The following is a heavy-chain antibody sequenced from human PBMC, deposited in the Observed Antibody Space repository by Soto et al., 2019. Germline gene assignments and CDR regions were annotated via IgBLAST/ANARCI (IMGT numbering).Heavy chain of an antibody. V-gene: IGHV3-23*01. Sequence: EVQLLESGGGLVQPGGSLRLSCAASGFTFNNYAMTWVRQAPGKGLEWVSAISGGGDTTSYADSVKGRFTVSRDGSKNTLYLKMSSLRAEDTALYYCAKGRGGSGSLAPRVDFWGQGTLGTVSS. D-gene: IGHD3-10*01. CDR1: GFTFNNYA. CDR3: AKGRGGSGSLAPRVDF. CDR2: ISGGGDTT. J-gene: IGHJ4*02.